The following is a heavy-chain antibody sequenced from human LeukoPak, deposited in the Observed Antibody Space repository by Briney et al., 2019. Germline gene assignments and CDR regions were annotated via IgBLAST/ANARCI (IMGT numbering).Heavy chain of an antibody. D-gene: IGHD2-15*01. V-gene: IGHV3-48*03. CDR3: ASLPRGYSVWFDP. Sequence: PGGSLRLSCAASGFTFSSYEMNWVRQAPGKGLEWVSYISSTGSTIYYADSVKGRFTISRDNAKNSLYLQMNSLRAEDTAVYYCASLPRGYSVWFDPWGQGTLVTVSS. CDR1: GFTFSSYE. J-gene: IGHJ5*02. CDR2: ISSTGSTI.